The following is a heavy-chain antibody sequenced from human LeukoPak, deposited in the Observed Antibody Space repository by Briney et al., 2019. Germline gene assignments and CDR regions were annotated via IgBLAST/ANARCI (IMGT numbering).Heavy chain of an antibody. D-gene: IGHD3-3*01. CDR1: GGSISSGSYY. CDR2: IYTSGST. CDR3: ARVGRAPNYDFWSGPMYYFDY. J-gene: IGHJ4*02. Sequence: SETLSLTCTVSGGSISSGSYYWSWIRQPAGKGLEWIGRIYTSGSTNYNPSLKSRVTISVDTSKNQFSLKLSSVTAADTAVYYCARVGRAPNYDFWSGPMYYFDYWGQGTLVTVSS. V-gene: IGHV4-61*02.